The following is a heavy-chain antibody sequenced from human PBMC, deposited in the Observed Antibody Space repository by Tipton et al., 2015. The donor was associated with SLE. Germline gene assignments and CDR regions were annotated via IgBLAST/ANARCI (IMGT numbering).Heavy chain of an antibody. D-gene: IGHD6-19*01. J-gene: IGHJ4*02. CDR3: AIAVAGTLFFDY. CDR2: INPTGTST. CDR1: TYY. Sequence: QLVQSGAEVTKPGASVRVSCRAPTYYIHWVRQAPGQGLEWMGTINPTGTSTTYAQKFQGRVTVTRDTSTSTAYMELRSLRSEDTAVYYCAIAVAGTLFFDYWGQGALVTVSS. V-gene: IGHV1-46*01.